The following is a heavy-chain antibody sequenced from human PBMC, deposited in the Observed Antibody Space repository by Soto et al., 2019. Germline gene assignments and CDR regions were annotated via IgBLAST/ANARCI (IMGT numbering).Heavy chain of an antibody. V-gene: IGHV3-21*01. Sequence: GGSLRLFCAASGFTFSSFSMNWVRQAPGKGLEWVSSISSSSSYIYYADSVKGRFTISRDNAKNSLYLQMNSLRAEDTAVYYCAREGMAAALGYWGQGTLVTVSS. CDR3: AREGMAAALGY. CDR2: ISSSSSYI. J-gene: IGHJ4*02. CDR1: GFTFSSFS. D-gene: IGHD6-13*01.